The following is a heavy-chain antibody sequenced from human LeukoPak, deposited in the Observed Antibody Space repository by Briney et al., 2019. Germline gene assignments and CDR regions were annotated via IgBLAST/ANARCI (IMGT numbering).Heavy chain of an antibody. CDR1: GGSISSGGYY. CDR3: ARGYYDFWSGYYNWSYYFDY. Sequence: SQTLSPTCTVSGGSISSGGYYWSWIRQHPGTGLEWIGYIYYSGSTYYNPSLKSRVTISVDTSKNQFSLKLSSVTAADTAVYYCARGYYDFWSGYYNWSYYFDYWGQGTLVTVSS. CDR2: IYYSGST. V-gene: IGHV4-31*03. D-gene: IGHD3-3*01. J-gene: IGHJ4*02.